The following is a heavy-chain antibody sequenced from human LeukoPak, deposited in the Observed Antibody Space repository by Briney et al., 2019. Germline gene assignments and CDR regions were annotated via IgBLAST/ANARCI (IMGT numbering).Heavy chain of an antibody. CDR1: GGSISSYH. CDR2: IYDSGST. J-gene: IGHJ5*02. CDR3: ARGYSDYIWFDP. V-gene: IGHV4-59*01. Sequence: SETLSLTCTISGGSISSYHWNWIRQPPGKGLEWIGYIYDSGSTNYNPSLKSRVTISVDTSKNQFSLKLSSVTGADTAVYYCARGYSDYIWFDPWGQGTLVTVSS. D-gene: IGHD4-11*01.